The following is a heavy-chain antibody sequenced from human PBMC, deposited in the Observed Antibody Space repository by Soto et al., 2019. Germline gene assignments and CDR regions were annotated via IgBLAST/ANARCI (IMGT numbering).Heavy chain of an antibody. V-gene: IGHV3-23*01. J-gene: IGHJ3*01. CDR3: AKDRGIIVKAGDAFDV. CDR2: ISDSGDRT. CDR1: GFTLSMSA. D-gene: IGHD3-16*02. Sequence: EVQLMESGGGLVQPGGSLRLSCASSGFTLSMSAVNWVRQAPGQGLEWVSYISDSGDRTYYADSVKGRFTISRDRSKNTVSLQMDSLRAEDTAVYYCAKDRGIIVKAGDAFDVWGPGTKGTVSS.